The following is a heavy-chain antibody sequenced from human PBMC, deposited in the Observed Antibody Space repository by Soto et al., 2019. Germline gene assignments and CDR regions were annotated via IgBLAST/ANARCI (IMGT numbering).Heavy chain of an antibody. V-gene: IGHV1-24*01. Sequence: ASVKVSCKVSGYTLTELSMHWVRQAPGKGLEWMGGFDPEDGETIYAQKFQGGVTMTEDTSTDTAYMELSSLRSEDTAVYYCATDPLSGSQAPHDAFDIWGKGTMVPVSS. J-gene: IGHJ3*02. D-gene: IGHD1-26*01. CDR2: FDPEDGET. CDR3: ATDPLSGSQAPHDAFDI. CDR1: GYTLTELS.